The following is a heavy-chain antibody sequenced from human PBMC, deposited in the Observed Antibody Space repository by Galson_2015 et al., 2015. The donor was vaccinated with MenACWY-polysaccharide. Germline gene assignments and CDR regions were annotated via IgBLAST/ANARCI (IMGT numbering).Heavy chain of an antibody. CDR1: GYTFTSYD. CDR2: MNPNSGNT. D-gene: IGHD2-21*01. J-gene: IGHJ4*02. CDR3: ARVIARKYTFADS. V-gene: IGHV1-8*01. Sequence: SVKVSCKASGYTFTSYDINWVRQATGQGLEWMGWMNPNSGNTGYAQKFQDRVTMTSNSAITTAYMELSSLRSEDTAVYYCARVIARKYTFADSWGQGTLVTVSS.